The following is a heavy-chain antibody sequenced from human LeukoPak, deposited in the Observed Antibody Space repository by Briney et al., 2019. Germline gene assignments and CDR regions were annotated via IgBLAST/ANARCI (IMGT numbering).Heavy chain of an antibody. CDR3: ARGPGGGSSWYDY. D-gene: IGHD6-13*01. Sequence: GRSLRLSCAASGFTFSNHCMQWVRQAPGKGLQWVAVIWYDGSKTYYADSVGGRFTISRDNSKNTLNLEMNSLRAEDTAVYYCARGPGGGSSWYDYWGQGTLVSVSS. CDR2: IWYDGSKT. J-gene: IGHJ4*02. CDR1: GFTFSNHC. V-gene: IGHV3-33*01.